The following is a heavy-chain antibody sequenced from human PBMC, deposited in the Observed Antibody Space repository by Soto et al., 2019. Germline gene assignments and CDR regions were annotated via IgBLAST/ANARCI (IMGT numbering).Heavy chain of an antibody. J-gene: IGHJ4*02. V-gene: IGHV4-30-4*01. CDR2: ISSGGYK. D-gene: IGHD2-8*01. CDR3: DSLNGSFLSSFDT. Sequence: QVQLQESGPGLVNPSQTLSLSCTVSGDSFSGVDHYWSWIRQPSGKGLEWIAHISSGGYKFYNPSLQSRVSMSVDTSKNQAYLKMRSVTAADTAVYYCDSLNGSFLSSFDTWGQGTPVTVS. CDR1: GDSFSGVDHY.